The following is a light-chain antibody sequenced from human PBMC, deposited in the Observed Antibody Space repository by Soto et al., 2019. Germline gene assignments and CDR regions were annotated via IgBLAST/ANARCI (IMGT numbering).Light chain of an antibody. J-gene: IGKJ1*01. CDR2: DVS. CDR1: QSLDSS. V-gene: IGKV3-11*01. CDR3: QQRTNWSWT. Sequence: ESVLAQSPATLSLSPGERATLSCRASQSLDSSLAWFQQKPGQAPRLLIYDVSYRASGIPARFSGSGSGTDFTLTISSLEPEDFAVYYCQQRTNWSWTFGQGTK.